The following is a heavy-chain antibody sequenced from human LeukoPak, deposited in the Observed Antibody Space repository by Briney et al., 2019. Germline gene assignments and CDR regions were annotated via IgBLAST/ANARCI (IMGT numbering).Heavy chain of an antibody. Sequence: SETLSLTCAVYGGSFSGYYWSWIRQPPGKGLEWIGEIHHSGSTNSNPSLKSRVTISVDTSKNQFSLKLSSVTAADTAVYYCARGHPGLPSARRLFDLNLRAFDYWGQGTLVTVSS. D-gene: IGHD2-15*01. J-gene: IGHJ4*02. CDR1: GGSFSGYY. V-gene: IGHV4-34*01. CDR3: ARGHPGLPSARRLFDLNLRAFDY. CDR2: IHHSGST.